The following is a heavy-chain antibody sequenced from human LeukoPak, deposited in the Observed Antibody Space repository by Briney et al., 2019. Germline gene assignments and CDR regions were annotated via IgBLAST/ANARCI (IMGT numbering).Heavy chain of an antibody. D-gene: IGHD3-22*01. V-gene: IGHV3-21*01. CDR2: ISSSSSYI. CDR1: GFTFSSYA. J-gene: IGHJ4*02. Sequence: GGSLRLSCAASGFTFSSYAMSWVRQAPGKGLEWVSSISSSSSYIYYADSVKGRFTISRDNAKNSLYLQMNSLRAEDTAVYYCAREGVDYDSSGQPTYYFDYWGQGTLVTVSS. CDR3: AREGVDYDSSGQPTYYFDY.